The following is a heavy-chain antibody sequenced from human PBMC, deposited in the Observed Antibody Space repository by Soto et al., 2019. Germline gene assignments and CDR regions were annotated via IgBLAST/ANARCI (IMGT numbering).Heavy chain of an antibody. CDR2: IIPTFATT. Sequence: ASVKVSCKASGDTFSRYAVSWVRQAPGQGLEWMGGIIPTFATTNYVQKFQGRVTITADDPTSTAYMELNSLRSEDTAVYYCASEDYGSGSPRYYGMDVWGQGTTVTVSS. V-gene: IGHV1-69*13. J-gene: IGHJ6*02. CDR1: GDTFSRYA. D-gene: IGHD3-10*01. CDR3: ASEDYGSGSPRYYGMDV.